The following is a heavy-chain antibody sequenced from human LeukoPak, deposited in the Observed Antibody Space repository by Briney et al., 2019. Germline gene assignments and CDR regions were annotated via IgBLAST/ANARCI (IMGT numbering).Heavy chain of an antibody. CDR2: IYSGGST. D-gene: IGHD6-6*01. V-gene: IGHV3-66*02. J-gene: IGHJ4*02. Sequence: GGSLRLSCAASGFTVGSNYMSWVRQAPGKGLESVSVIYSGGSTYYADSVKGRFTISRDNSKNTLYLQMNSLRAEDTAVYYCARAARQDYYFDYWGQGTLVTVSS. CDR3: ARAARQDYYFDY. CDR1: GFTVGSNY.